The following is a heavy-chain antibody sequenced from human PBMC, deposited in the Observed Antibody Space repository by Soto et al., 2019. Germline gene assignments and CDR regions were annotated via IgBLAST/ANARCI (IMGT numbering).Heavy chain of an antibody. CDR2: IYPGDSDT. CDR3: ARLPGVRGVFDGFNV. Sequence: GESLKISCKGSGYSFAGYWIGWMRQMPGKGLDWMGVIYPGDSDTRYSPSFHGQVTISADKSISTAYLQWSSLKASDTAMYFCARLPGVRGVFDGFNVWGQGTMVTVSS. V-gene: IGHV5-51*01. CDR1: GYSFAGYW. J-gene: IGHJ3*01. D-gene: IGHD3-10*01.